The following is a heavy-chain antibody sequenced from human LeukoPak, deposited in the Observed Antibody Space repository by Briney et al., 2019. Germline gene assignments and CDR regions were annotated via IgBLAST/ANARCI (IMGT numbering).Heavy chain of an antibody. V-gene: IGHV3-30*18. CDR3: AKATMASSWYHYYYYYGMDV. J-gene: IGHJ6*02. D-gene: IGHD6-13*01. CDR2: ISYDGSNK. Sequence: GGSLRLSCAASGFTFSSYDMHWVRQAPGKGLEWVAVISYDGSNKYYADSVKGRFTISRDNSKNTLYLQMNSLRAEDTAVYYCAKATMASSWYHYYYYYGMDVWGQGTTVTVSS. CDR1: GFTFSSYD.